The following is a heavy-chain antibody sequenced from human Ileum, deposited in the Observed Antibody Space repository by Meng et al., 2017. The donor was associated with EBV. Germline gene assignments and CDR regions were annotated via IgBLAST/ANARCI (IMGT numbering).Heavy chain of an antibody. D-gene: IGHD6-19*01. J-gene: IGHJ4*02. CDR2: IYHSGST. CDR3: ARVGQWLPIDY. Sequence: QGQLQGSGPGLVKPSGTLALTWAVSGCSISSSNWWSWVRQPPGKGLEWIGEIYHSGSTNYNPSLKSRVTISVDKSKNQFSLNLSSVTAADTAVYYCARVGQWLPIDYWGQGTLVTVSS. CDR1: GCSISSSNW. V-gene: IGHV4-4*02.